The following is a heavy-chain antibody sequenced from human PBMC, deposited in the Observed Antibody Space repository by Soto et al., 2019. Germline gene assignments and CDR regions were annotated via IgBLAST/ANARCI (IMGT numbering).Heavy chain of an antibody. J-gene: IGHJ4*02. Sequence: GGSLRLSCAASGFSFSNYAMSWVRQPPGKGLEWVSGISGSGGSIDYADSVKGRFTISRDNSKNTLYLQMNSLRAEDTAVYYCAKDAKASGYYTPYYFDYWGQGTLVTVSS. V-gene: IGHV3-23*01. CDR3: AKDAKASGYYTPYYFDY. CDR1: GFSFSNYA. D-gene: IGHD3-3*01. CDR2: ISGSGGSI.